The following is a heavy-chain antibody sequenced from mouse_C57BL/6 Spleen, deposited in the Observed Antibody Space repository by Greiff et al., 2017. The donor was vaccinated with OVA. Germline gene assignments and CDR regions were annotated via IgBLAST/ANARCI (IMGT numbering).Heavy chain of an antibody. CDR3: ARDGYYGSSWFAY. CDR2: ISPGSGST. CDR1: GYTFTDYY. J-gene: IGHJ3*01. V-gene: IGHV1-77*01. D-gene: IGHD1-1*01. Sequence: VQLQQSGAELVKPGASVKISCKASGYTFTDYYINWVKQRPGQGLEWIGKISPGSGSTYYNEKFKGKATLTADKSSSTAYMQLSSLTSEDSAVYFCARDGYYGSSWFAYWGQGTLVTVSA.